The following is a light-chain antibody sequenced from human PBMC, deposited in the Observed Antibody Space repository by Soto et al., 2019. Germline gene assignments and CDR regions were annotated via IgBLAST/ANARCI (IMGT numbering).Light chain of an antibody. CDR3: HQYDTIVQT. CDR2: DAS. CDR1: QIVRNSL. J-gene: IGKJ1*01. V-gene: IGKV3-20*01. Sequence: EIVLTQSPGTLSWYPGERATLSCRASQIVRNSLLAWYQQKPGQPPRLLIYDASTRATATPERFSGSGSGTDFTLTISRLEPEDFAVYYCHQYDTIVQTFGQGTKVDI.